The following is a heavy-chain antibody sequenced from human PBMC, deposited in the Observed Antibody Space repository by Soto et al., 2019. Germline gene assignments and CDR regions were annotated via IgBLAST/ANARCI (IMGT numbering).Heavy chain of an antibody. D-gene: IGHD3-9*01. J-gene: IGHJ6*02. CDR3: ARRGDILTRYHGMDV. CDR2: IYYSGST. Sequence: SETLSLTCTVSGGSISSSSYYWGWIRQPPGKGLEWIGSIYYSGSTYYNPSLKSRVTISVDTSKNQFSLKLSSVTAADTAVYYCARRGDILTRYHGMDVWGQGTTVTVSS. V-gene: IGHV4-39*01. CDR1: GGSISSSSYY.